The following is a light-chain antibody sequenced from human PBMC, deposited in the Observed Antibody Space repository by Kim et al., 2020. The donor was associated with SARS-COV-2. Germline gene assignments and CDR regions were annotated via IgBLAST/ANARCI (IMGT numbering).Light chain of an antibody. CDR2: GAS. CDR3: QHYDNLPPVT. V-gene: IGKV3-20*01. Sequence: VLTQSPGTVSLSPGERATLSCRASQSISSSSLVWYQQKPGQAPRLLIYGASNRATAIPDRFSGSGSGTDFTLTINRLEPEDFAVYYCQHYDNLPPVTFGGGTKLE. J-gene: IGKJ4*01. CDR1: QSISSSS.